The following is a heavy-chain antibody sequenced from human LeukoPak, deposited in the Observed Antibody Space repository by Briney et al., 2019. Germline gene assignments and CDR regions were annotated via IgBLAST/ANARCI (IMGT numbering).Heavy chain of an antibody. V-gene: IGHV4-4*09. J-gene: IGHJ4*02. Sequence: SETLSLTCTVSGVSISSYYWSWIRHPPGKGLEWIGYIYTSGSTNHNPSLKSRVTISVDTSKNQFSLKLSSVTAADTAVYYCAXXVSXSESENFDYWGQGTLVTVSS. CDR1: GVSISSYY. CDR2: IYTSGST. CDR3: AXXVSXSESENFDY.